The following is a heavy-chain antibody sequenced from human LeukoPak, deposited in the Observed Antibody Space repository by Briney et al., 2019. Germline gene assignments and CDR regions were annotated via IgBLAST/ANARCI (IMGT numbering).Heavy chain of an antibody. CDR3: AREVRVETLGGYCSGGSCNTDGAFDI. D-gene: IGHD2-15*01. Sequence: ASAKVSCKASGYTFTGYYMHWVRQAPGQGLEWMGWINPNSGGTNYAQKFQGWVTMTRDTSISTAYMELSRLRSDDTAVYYCAREVRVETLGGYCSGGSCNTDGAFDIWGQGTMVTVSS. J-gene: IGHJ3*02. CDR1: GYTFTGYY. CDR2: INPNSGGT. V-gene: IGHV1-2*04.